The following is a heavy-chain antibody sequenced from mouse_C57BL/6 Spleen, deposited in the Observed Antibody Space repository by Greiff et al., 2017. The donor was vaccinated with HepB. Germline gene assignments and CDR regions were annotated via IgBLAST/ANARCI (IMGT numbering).Heavy chain of an antibody. J-gene: IGHJ4*01. CDR2: ISSGSSTI. V-gene: IGHV5-17*01. CDR3: AKGDLLGYAMDY. CDR1: GFTFSDYG. D-gene: IGHD2-1*01. Sequence: EVMLVESGGGLVKPGGSLKLSCAASGFTFSDYGMHWVRQAPEKGLEWVAYISSGSSTIYYADTVKGRFTISRDNAKNTLFLQMTSLRSEDTAMYYCAKGDLLGYAMDYWGQGTSVTVSS.